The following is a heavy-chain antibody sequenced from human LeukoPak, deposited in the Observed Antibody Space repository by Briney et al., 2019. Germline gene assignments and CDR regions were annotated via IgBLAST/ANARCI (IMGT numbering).Heavy chain of an antibody. CDR3: ARDLNEYSSSGDY. CDR1: GFTFSSYS. Sequence: PGGSLRLSCAASGFTFSSYSMNWVRQAPGKGLEWVSSISSSSSYIYYADSVKGRFTISRDNAKNSLYLQMNSLRAGDTAVYYCARDLNEYSSSGDYWGQGTLVTVSS. D-gene: IGHD6-6*01. J-gene: IGHJ4*02. V-gene: IGHV3-21*01. CDR2: ISSSSSYI.